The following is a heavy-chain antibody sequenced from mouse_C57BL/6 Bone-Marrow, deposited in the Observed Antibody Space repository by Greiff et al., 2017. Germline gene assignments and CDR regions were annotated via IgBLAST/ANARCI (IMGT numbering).Heavy chain of an antibody. CDR1: GYTFTDYN. CDR3: ARREGQLRLFFDY. CDR2: INPNNGGT. Sequence: EVHLVESGPELVKPGASVKIPCKASGYTFTDYNMDWVKQSHGKSLEWIGDINPNNGGTIYNQKFKGKATLTVDKSSSTAYMELRSLTSEDTAVYYCARREGQLRLFFDYWGQGTTLTVSS. D-gene: IGHD3-2*02. V-gene: IGHV1-18*01. J-gene: IGHJ2*01.